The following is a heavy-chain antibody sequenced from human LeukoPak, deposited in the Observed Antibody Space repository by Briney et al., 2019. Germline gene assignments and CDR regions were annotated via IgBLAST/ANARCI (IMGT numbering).Heavy chain of an antibody. CDR2: IYPGDSDT. V-gene: IGHV5-51*01. D-gene: IGHD4-17*01. CDR3: AGLPDYGDYGFWFDP. Sequence: GESLKISCKGSGYSFTSYWIGWVRQMPGKGLEWRGIIYPGDSDTRYSPSFQGQVTISADKSISTAYLQWSSLKASDTAMYYCAGLPDYGDYGFWFDPWGQGTLVTVSS. CDR1: GYSFTSYW. J-gene: IGHJ5*02.